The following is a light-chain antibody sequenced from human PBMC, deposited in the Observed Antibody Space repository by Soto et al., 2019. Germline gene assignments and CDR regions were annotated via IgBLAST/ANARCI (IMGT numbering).Light chain of an antibody. V-gene: IGLV2-14*01. J-gene: IGLJ1*01. Sequence: QSALTQPASVSGSPGQSITISCTGTSSDVGGYNYVSWYQQHPGKAPKLMIYDVSNRPSGVSNRFSGSKSGSTASLTISGLLAEDEADYYCNSYTSSSTLVFGTGTKVTVL. CDR2: DVS. CDR3: NSYTSSSTLV. CDR1: SSDVGGYNY.